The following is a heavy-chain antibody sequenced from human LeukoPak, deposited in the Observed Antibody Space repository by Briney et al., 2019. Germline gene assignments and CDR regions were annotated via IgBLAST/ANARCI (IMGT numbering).Heavy chain of an antibody. CDR2: INTDGSST. Sequence: GGSLRLSCAASGFTFNNYWMHWVRQAPGKGLVWVSHINTDGSSTSYADSVKGRFTITRDNVKNTLYLQMNSLRAEDTAVYYCAGTTYVPLTGWGQGTLVTVSS. V-gene: IGHV3-74*01. CDR1: GFTFNNYW. D-gene: IGHD3-10*02. J-gene: IGHJ4*02. CDR3: AGTTYVPLTG.